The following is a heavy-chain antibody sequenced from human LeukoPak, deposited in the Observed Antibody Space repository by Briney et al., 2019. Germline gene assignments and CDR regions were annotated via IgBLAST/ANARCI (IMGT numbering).Heavy chain of an antibody. D-gene: IGHD3-9*01. Sequence: SETLSLTCTVSGGSISSSSYYWGWIRQPPGKGLEWIGSIYYSGSTYYNPSLKSRVTISVDTSKNQFSLKLSSVTAADTAVYYCARVGSYDILTGYYSNPNGAFDIWGQGTMVTVSS. V-gene: IGHV4-39*07. CDR2: IYYSGST. J-gene: IGHJ3*02. CDR3: ARVGSYDILTGYYSNPNGAFDI. CDR1: GGSISSSSYY.